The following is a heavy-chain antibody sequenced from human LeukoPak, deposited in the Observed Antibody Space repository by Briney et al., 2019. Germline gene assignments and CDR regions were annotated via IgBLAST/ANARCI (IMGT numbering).Heavy chain of an antibody. CDR3: ARVVRVGATSFDY. J-gene: IGHJ4*02. CDR1: GASISSDTYF. CDR2: IYYSGNT. Sequence: SETLSLTCTVSGASISSDTYFWSWIRQPPGKGLEWIGSIYYSGNTYYNPSLKSRVTISIDTSKNQFSLKLGSVTAADTAVYYCARVVRVGATSFDYWGQGTLVTVSS. V-gene: IGHV4-39*01. D-gene: IGHD1-26*01.